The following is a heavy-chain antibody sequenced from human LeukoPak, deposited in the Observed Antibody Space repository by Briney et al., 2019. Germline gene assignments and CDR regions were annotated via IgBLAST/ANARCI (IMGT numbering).Heavy chain of an antibody. CDR2: ISGSGGST. CDR1: GFTFSSYA. V-gene: IGHV3-23*01. J-gene: IGHJ5*02. Sequence: PGGSLRLSCAASGFTFSSYAMSWVRQAPGKGLEWVSAISGSGGSTYYADSVKGRFTISRDNSKNTLYLQMNSLRAEDTAVYYCAKRHTGIVGATPSWFDPWGQGTLVTVSS. CDR3: AKRHTGIVGATPSWFDP. D-gene: IGHD1-26*01.